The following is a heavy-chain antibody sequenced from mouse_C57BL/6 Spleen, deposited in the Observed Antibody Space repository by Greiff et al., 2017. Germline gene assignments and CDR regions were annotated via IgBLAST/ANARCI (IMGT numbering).Heavy chain of an antibody. J-gene: IGHJ4*01. CDR1: GFTFSSYA. CDR3: ARDLYDDDRGWGMDY. Sequence: GPLVESGGGLVKPGGSLKLSCAASGFTFSSYAMSWVRQTPEKRLEWVATISAGGSYSYYPDNVKGRFTISRDNAKNNLYLQMSHLKSEDTAMYYCARDLYDDDRGWGMDYWGQGTSVTVSS. V-gene: IGHV5-4*01. CDR2: ISAGGSYS. D-gene: IGHD2-4*01.